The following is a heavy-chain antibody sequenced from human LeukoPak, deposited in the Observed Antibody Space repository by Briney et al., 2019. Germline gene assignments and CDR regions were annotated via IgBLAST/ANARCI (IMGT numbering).Heavy chain of an antibody. CDR3: ARGGSSGYDPFDY. D-gene: IGHD5-12*01. Sequence: SETLSLTCTVSGGSINNYYWSWIRQPPGKGLERIGYIFYSGSTNYNPSLKSRVSISVDTSENQFSLNLYSVTAADTAVYYCARGGSSGYDPFDYWGQGTLVTVSS. CDR2: IFYSGST. CDR1: GGSINNYY. J-gene: IGHJ4*02. V-gene: IGHV4-59*01.